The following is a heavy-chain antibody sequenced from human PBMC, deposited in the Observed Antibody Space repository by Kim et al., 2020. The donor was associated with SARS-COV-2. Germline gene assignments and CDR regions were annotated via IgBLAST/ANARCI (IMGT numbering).Heavy chain of an antibody. D-gene: IGHD3-22*01. CDR3: AKDRGFDSSGYYYVFYFDY. V-gene: IGHV3-30*02. Sequence: GRFTISRDNSKNTLYLQMNSLRAEDTAVYYCAKDRGFDSSGYYYVFYFDYWGQGTLVTVSS. J-gene: IGHJ4*02.